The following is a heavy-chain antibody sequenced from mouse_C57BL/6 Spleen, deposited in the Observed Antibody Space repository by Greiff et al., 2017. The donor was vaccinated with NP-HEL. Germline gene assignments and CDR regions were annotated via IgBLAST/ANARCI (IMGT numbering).Heavy chain of an antibody. J-gene: IGHJ4*01. D-gene: IGHD1-1*01. Sequence: EVKLEESEGGLVQPGSSMKLSCTASGFTFSDYYMAWVRQVPEKGLEWVANINYDGSSTYYLDSLKSRFIISRDNAKNILYLQMSSLKSEDTATDYCARGGFYYGSSYAMDYWGQGTSVTVSS. CDR1: GFTFSDYY. CDR2: INYDGSST. CDR3: ARGGFYYGSSYAMDY. V-gene: IGHV5-16*01.